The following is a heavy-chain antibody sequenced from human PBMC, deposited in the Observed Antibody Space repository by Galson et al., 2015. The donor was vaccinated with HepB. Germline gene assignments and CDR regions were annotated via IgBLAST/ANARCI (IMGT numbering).Heavy chain of an antibody. CDR2: FDPEDGET. CDR3: ATIPLYGDYVRVRYFDL. D-gene: IGHD4-17*01. CDR1: GYTLTELS. V-gene: IGHV1-24*01. Sequence: SVKVSCKVSGYTLTELSMHWVRQAPGKGLEWMGGFDPEDGETIYAQKFQGRVTMTEDTSTDTAYMELSSLRSKDTAVYYCATIPLYGDYVRVRYFDLWGRGTLVTVSS. J-gene: IGHJ2*01.